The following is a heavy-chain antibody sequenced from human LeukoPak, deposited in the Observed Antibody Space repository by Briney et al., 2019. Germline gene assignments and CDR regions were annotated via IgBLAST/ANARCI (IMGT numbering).Heavy chain of an antibody. D-gene: IGHD6-13*01. Sequence: GGSLRLSCAASGFTFDDYGMSWVRQAPGKGLEWVSGINWNGGSTGYADSVKGRFTISRDNVKNSLYLQMNSLRAEDTALYYCARDLRYSSSWYAFDIWGQGTMVTVSS. CDR2: INWNGGST. CDR1: GFTFDDYG. V-gene: IGHV3-20*04. J-gene: IGHJ3*02. CDR3: ARDLRYSSSWYAFDI.